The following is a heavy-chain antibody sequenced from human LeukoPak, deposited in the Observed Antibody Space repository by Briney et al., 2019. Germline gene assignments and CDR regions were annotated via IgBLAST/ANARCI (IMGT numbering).Heavy chain of an antibody. Sequence: SETLSLTCAVYAGSFSGYYWSWIRQPPGKGLEWIGEINHSGSTNYNPSLKSRVTISVDTSKNQSSLKLSSVTAADTAVYYCARVLSWFDPWGQGTLVTVPS. CDR3: ARVLSWFDP. J-gene: IGHJ5*02. D-gene: IGHD3-10*01. V-gene: IGHV4-34*01. CDR2: INHSGST. CDR1: AGSFSGYY.